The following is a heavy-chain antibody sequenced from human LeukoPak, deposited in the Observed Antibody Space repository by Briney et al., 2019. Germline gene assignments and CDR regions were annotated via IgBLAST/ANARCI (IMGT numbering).Heavy chain of an antibody. CDR3: AATSYGDYDLDY. Sequence: PGGSLRLSCAASGFTFSSYWMHWVRQAPGKGLVWVSRINSDGSSTSYADSVKGRFTISRDNAKNTLYLQMNSLRAEDTAVYYCAATSYGDYDLDYWGQGTLVTVSS. CDR1: GFTFSSYW. D-gene: IGHD4-17*01. V-gene: IGHV3-74*01. CDR2: INSDGSST. J-gene: IGHJ4*02.